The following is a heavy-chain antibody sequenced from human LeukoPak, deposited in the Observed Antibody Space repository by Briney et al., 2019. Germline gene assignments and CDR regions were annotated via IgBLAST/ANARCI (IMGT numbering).Heavy chain of an antibody. V-gene: IGHV3-21*01. J-gene: IGHJ4*02. CDR1: GFTFSSYS. D-gene: IGHD3-22*01. Sequence: GGSLRLSCAASGFTFSSYSLNWVRQAPGKGLEWVSSITSSSTYIYYADSVKGRFTISRDNAKNSLYLQVNSLRAEDTAVYYCARHVVAVGFDYWGQGTLVTVSS. CDR3: ARHVVAVGFDY. CDR2: ITSSSTYI.